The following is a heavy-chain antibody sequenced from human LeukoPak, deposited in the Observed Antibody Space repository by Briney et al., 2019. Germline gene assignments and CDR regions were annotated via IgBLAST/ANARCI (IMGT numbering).Heavy chain of an antibody. Sequence: GGSLRLSCAASGFTFRSYSMNWVRQAPGKGLEWVSYISSNNNYIYYADSVKGRFTISRDNAKNSLYLQMNSLRAEDTAVYYCEIYRPRASFDYWGQGTLVTVSS. V-gene: IGHV3-21*04. CDR3: EIYRPRASFDY. CDR1: GFTFRSYS. J-gene: IGHJ4*02. CDR2: ISSNNNYI. D-gene: IGHD4-11*01.